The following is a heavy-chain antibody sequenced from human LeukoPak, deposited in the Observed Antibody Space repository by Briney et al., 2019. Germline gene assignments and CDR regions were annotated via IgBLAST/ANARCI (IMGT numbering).Heavy chain of an antibody. Sequence: SETLSLTCAVYGGSFTNYYWSWIRQPPGKGLEWIGEINHSGSSKYNPSLKSRVTISIDTSKNQFSLKLSSVTAADTAVYYCARDRYYDSSGDDAFDIWGQGTMVTVSS. V-gene: IGHV4-34*01. D-gene: IGHD3-22*01. J-gene: IGHJ3*02. CDR1: GGSFTNYY. CDR3: ARDRYYDSSGDDAFDI. CDR2: INHSGSS.